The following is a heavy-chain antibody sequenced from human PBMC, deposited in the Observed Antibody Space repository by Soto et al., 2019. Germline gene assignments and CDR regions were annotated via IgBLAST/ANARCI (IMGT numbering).Heavy chain of an antibody. D-gene: IGHD3-3*01. CDR3: ARGASGWSGYSYYYYYYGMDV. J-gene: IGHJ6*02. CDR1: GDSINSHS. V-gene: IGHV4-59*11. Sequence: SETLSLTCNVSGDSINSHSWTWIRQPPGKGLEWIGFVYSSGSTSYNPSLKNRVTLSVDTSKNQFSLSLKSVTAADTAVYYCARGASGWSGYSYYYYYYGMDVWGQGTTVTVS. CDR2: VYSSGST.